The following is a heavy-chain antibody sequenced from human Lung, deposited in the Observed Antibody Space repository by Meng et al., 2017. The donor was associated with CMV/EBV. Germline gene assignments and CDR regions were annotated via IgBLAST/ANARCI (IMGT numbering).Heavy chain of an antibody. CDR1: GFSFSSYG. CDR2: IRYDGNKK. CDR3: AKDDSAYFDFRSGYSTPPDY. J-gene: IGHJ4*02. Sequence: LSLTXAASGFSFSSYGMQWVRQAPGQGLEWVTFIRYDGNKKYYVDSVKGRFTISRDNSKNMLYLQMNSLRAEDTAVYYCAKDDSAYFDFRSGYSTPPDYWGQGTXVNVAS. V-gene: IGHV3-30*02. D-gene: IGHD3-3*01.